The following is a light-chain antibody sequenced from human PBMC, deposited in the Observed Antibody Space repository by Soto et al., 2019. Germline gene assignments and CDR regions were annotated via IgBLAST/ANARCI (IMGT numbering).Light chain of an antibody. J-gene: IGKJ5*01. Sequence: EIVLTQSPATLSLSPGERVSLSCGASQWFSGKNLAWYQQKPGQPPRLLIYSSSVRASGVPDRFRGSGSGTDFTLTITRLKPEYVAVYYCQQYGTCITFGHGTRLETK. CDR2: SSS. CDR3: QQYGTCIT. CDR1: QWFSGKN. V-gene: IGKV3-20*01.